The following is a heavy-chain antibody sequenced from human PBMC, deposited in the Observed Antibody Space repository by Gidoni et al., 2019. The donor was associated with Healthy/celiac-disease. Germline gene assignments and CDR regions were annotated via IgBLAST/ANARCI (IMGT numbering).Heavy chain of an antibody. V-gene: IGHV3-74*01. CDR3: TRDYGDGYNESGAFDI. CDR1: GFTFSSYW. Sequence: EVQLVESGGGLVQPGGSLRLSCAASGFTFSSYWLYWVRQAPGKGLVWVSRINGDGSSSSYADSVKGRFTISRDNAKNTLYLQMNSLRAEDTAVYYCTRDYGDGYNESGAFDIWGQGTMVTVSS. D-gene: IGHD5-12*01. J-gene: IGHJ3*02. CDR2: INGDGSSS.